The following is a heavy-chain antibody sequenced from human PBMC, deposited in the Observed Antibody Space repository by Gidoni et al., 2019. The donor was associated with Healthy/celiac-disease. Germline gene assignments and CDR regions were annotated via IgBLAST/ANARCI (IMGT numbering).Heavy chain of an antibody. V-gene: IGHV4-34*01. CDR2: INHSGST. D-gene: IGHD4-17*01. CDR1: GGSFSGYS. J-gene: IGHJ4*02. CDR3: ARGPTYGDYQLFDY. Sequence: QVQLQQWGAGLLKPSETLSLTCAVYGGSFSGYSWSWIRQPPGKGLEWIGEINHSGSTNYNPSLKSRVTISVDTSKNQFSLKLSSVTAADTAVYYCARGPTYGDYQLFDYWGQGTLVTVSS.